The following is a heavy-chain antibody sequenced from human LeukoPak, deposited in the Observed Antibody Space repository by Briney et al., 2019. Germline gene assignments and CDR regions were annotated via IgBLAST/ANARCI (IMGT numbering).Heavy chain of an antibody. CDR2: LRGDGET. D-gene: IGHD3-16*01. V-gene: IGHV3-23*01. CDR3: AKASWVSTADAVL. CDR1: GFTFSSYA. Sequence: PGGSLRLPCVASGFTFSSYAMSWVRQAPPRGLEWVSSLRGDGETFYADSVKGRFTLSRDDSRNMVFLHLNNLRVEDTAVYYCAKASWVSTADAVLWGQGTVVTVS. J-gene: IGHJ4*02.